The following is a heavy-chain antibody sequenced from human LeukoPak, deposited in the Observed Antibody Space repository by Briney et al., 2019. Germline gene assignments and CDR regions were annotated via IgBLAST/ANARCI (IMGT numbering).Heavy chain of an antibody. CDR3: ASYAASGTAGSDY. V-gene: IGHV3-7*01. CDR1: GFTFSNCW. CDR2: IKQDGSAT. Sequence: GGSLRLSCAASGFTFSNCWMTWVRQAPGKGLEWVANIKQDGSATYYVDSVRGRIAISRDNAKNSLYLQMNSLRAEDTAVYYCASYAASGTAGSDYWGQGTLVTVS. J-gene: IGHJ4*02. D-gene: IGHD6-13*01.